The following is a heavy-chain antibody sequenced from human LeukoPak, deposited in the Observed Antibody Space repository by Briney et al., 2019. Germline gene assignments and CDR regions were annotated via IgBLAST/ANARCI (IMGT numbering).Heavy chain of an antibody. CDR2: IGGSGGST. CDR1: GFTFSSYA. Sequence: GGSLRLSCAASGFTFSSYAMSWVRQAPGKGLEWVSAIGGSGGSTYYADSVKGRFTISRDNSKNTLYLQMNSLRAEDTAVYYCAKDPEYLSHFDYWGQGTLVTVSS. V-gene: IGHV3-23*01. D-gene: IGHD2-2*01. J-gene: IGHJ4*02. CDR3: AKDPEYLSHFDY.